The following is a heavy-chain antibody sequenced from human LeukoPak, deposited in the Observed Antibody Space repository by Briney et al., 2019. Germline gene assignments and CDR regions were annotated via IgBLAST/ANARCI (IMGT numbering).Heavy chain of an antibody. CDR1: GYSISSGYY. D-gene: IGHD2-15*01. Sequence: SETLSLTCAVSGYSISSGYYWGWIRQPPGKGLEWIGSIYHSGSTYYNPSLKSRVTISVDTSKNQFPLKLSSVTAADTAVYYCARAGYCSGGSCYSWFDPWGQGTLVTVSS. V-gene: IGHV4-38-2*01. CDR2: IYHSGST. J-gene: IGHJ5*02. CDR3: ARAGYCSGGSCYSWFDP.